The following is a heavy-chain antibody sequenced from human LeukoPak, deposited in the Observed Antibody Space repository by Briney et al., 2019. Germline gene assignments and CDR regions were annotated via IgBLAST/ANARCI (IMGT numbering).Heavy chain of an antibody. D-gene: IGHD1-26*01. CDR3: ARDWDAMNNCFDP. CDR1: GYTFTNYG. Sequence: ASVKVSCKASGYTFTNYGISWVRQAPGQGLEWMGWISTNSDIRTYAQTLQGRFTMTTDTATTTAYMELNNLTFDDTAAYYCARDWDAMNNCFDPWGQGTPVTVSS. J-gene: IGHJ5*02. CDR2: ISTNSDIR. V-gene: IGHV1-18*01.